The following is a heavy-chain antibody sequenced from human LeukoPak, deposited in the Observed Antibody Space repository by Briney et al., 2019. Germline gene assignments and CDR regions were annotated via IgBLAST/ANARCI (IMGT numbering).Heavy chain of an antibody. J-gene: IGHJ5*02. V-gene: IGHV4-34*01. CDR3: ARGFYYDFWSGYYQYNWFDP. CDR2: INHSGST. Sequence: SETLSLTCAVYGGSFSGYYWSWIRQPPGKGLEWIGEINHSGSTNYNPSLKSRVTISADTSKSQFSLKLSSVTAADTAVYYCARGFYYDFWSGYYQYNWFDPWGQGTLVTVSS. D-gene: IGHD3-3*01. CDR1: GGSFSGYY.